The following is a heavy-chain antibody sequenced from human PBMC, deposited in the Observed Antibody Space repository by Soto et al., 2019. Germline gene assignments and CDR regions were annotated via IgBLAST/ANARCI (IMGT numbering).Heavy chain of an antibody. CDR2: MNPDSGNT. Sequence: QVQLVQSGAEVRTPGASVKVSCKASGYTFTSYDINWVRQATGQGPEWMGWMNPDSGNTGYVQKFQGSVTMTRNTDISQAYMELRSLRAEDTAVYYCARSVGGSNGNFDYWGQGTLVTVSS. J-gene: IGHJ4*02. CDR3: ARSVGGSNGNFDY. CDR1: GYTFTSYD. D-gene: IGHD3-10*01. V-gene: IGHV1-8*01.